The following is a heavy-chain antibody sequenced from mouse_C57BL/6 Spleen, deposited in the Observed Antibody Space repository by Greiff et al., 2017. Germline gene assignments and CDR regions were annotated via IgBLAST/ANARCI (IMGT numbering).Heavy chain of an antibody. J-gene: IGHJ4*01. Sequence: EVKLMESGPGLVKPSQSLSLTCSVTGYSITSGYYWNWIRQFPGNKLEWMGYISYDGSNNYNPSLKNRISITRDTSKNQFFLKLNSVTTEDTATYYCARGGVYGYDDAMDYWGQGTSVTVSS. CDR3: ARGGVYGYDDAMDY. V-gene: IGHV3-6*01. CDR2: ISYDGSN. CDR1: GYSITSGYY. D-gene: IGHD2-2*01.